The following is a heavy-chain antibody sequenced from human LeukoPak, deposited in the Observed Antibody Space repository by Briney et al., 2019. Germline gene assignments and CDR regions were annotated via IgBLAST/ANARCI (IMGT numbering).Heavy chain of an antibody. Sequence: PGGSLRLSCVASGFTFSSYWMSWVRQAPGKGLEWVANIKQDGSEKYYVDSVKGRFTISRDNAKNSLYLQMNSLRAEDTAVYYCARDKIVGTSDFQHWGQGTLVTVSS. CDR1: GFTFSSYW. V-gene: IGHV3-7*01. CDR3: ARDKIVGTSDFQH. J-gene: IGHJ1*01. D-gene: IGHD1-26*01. CDR2: IKQDGSEK.